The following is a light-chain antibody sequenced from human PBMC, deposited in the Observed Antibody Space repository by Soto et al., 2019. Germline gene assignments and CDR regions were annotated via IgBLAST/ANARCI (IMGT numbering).Light chain of an antibody. Sequence: DIQMTQSPSAVSASVGDRVTITCQASQGISNYLAWFQQKPGKVPKRLIYIASTLQSGVPSRFSGSGSGTEFNITISSLQPEDFATYYCLQHYNYPRTFGQGTKVEIK. J-gene: IGKJ1*01. CDR3: LQHYNYPRT. V-gene: IGKV1-17*03. CDR1: QGISNY. CDR2: IAS.